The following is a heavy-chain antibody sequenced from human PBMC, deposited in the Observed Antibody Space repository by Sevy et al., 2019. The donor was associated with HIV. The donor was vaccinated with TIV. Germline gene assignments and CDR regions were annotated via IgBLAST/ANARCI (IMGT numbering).Heavy chain of an antibody. D-gene: IGHD2-2*02. Sequence: GGSLRLSCAASGFTFSNAWMSWVRQAPGKGLEWVGRIKSKTDGGTTDYAAPVKGRFTISRHDSKNTLYLQMNSLKTEDTAVYYCTTDGDLLVVVPGAISYFRWFDPWGQGTLVTVSS. V-gene: IGHV3-15*01. CDR3: TTDGDLLVVVPGAISYFRWFDP. J-gene: IGHJ5*02. CDR1: GFTFSNAW. CDR2: IKSKTDGGTT.